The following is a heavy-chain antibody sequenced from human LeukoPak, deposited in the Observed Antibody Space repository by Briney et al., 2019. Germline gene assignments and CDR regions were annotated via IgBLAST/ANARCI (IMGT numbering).Heavy chain of an antibody. CDR1: GGTFSSYA. V-gene: IGHV1-69*05. CDR2: IIPIFGTA. J-gene: IGHJ6*03. Sequence: SVKVSCKASGGTFSSYAISWVRQAPEQGLEWMGGIIPIFGTANYAQKFQGRVTITTDESTSTAYMELSSLRSEDTAVYYCAGGSYELAYFYYYYYMDVWGKGTTVTVSS. CDR3: AGGSYELAYFYYYYYMDV. D-gene: IGHD5-24*01.